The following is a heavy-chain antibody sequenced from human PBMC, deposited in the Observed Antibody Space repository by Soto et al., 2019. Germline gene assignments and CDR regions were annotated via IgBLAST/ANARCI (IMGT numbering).Heavy chain of an antibody. CDR2: ISGSGGST. CDR1: GFTFSSYA. J-gene: IGHJ2*01. V-gene: IGHV3-23*01. CDR3: AKLEYSSPSSWYFDL. Sequence: GESLKISCAASGFTFSSYAMSWVRQAPGKGLEWVSAISGSGGSTYYADSVKGRFTISRDNSKNTLYLQMNSLRAEDTAVYYCAKLEYSSPSSWYFDLWGRGTLVTVSS. D-gene: IGHD6-6*01.